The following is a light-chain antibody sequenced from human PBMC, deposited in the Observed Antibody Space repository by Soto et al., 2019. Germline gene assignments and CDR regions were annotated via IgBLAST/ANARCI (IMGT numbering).Light chain of an antibody. Sequence: ENVLRQFTATVSLSPCDRATLSCRASRSFASSYLAWYQHKPGQAPRLLIYDASNRATGIPARFSGSGSGTDFTLTISSLEPEDFAVYYCQQRSNWHITFGQGTRLEIK. CDR3: QQRSNWHIT. V-gene: IGKV3-11*01. CDR1: RSFASSY. J-gene: IGKJ5*01. CDR2: DAS.